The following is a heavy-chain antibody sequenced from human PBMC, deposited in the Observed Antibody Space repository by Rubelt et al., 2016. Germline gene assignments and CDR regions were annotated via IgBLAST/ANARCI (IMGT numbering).Heavy chain of an antibody. J-gene: IGHJ6*02. CDR1: GDSITSHY. D-gene: IGHD3-3*01. Sequence: QVQLQESGPGLVKPSETLSLTCTVSGDSITSHYWSWIRQPPGKGLAWIGCILYGGGPNYNTPLESRVTISRTTSKNRCALSLTSVTASDTAVDYGAIRSEFVHPYGMDVWGQGTTVTVSS. V-gene: IGHV4-59*11. CDR3: AIRSEFVHPYGMDV. CDR2: ILYGGGP.